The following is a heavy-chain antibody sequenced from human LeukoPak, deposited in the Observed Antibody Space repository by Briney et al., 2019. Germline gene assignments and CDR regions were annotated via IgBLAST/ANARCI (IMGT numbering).Heavy chain of an antibody. V-gene: IGHV3-74*01. Sequence: PGGSLRLSCAASGFTFSSYWMHWVRQAPGKGLVWVSRINSDGSSTSYADSVKGRFTISRDNSKNTLYLQMGSLRAEDMAVYYCARVRSVRGVRDAFDIWGQGTMVTVSS. D-gene: IGHD3-10*02. CDR2: INSDGSST. CDR1: GFTFSSYW. J-gene: IGHJ3*02. CDR3: ARVRSVRGVRDAFDI.